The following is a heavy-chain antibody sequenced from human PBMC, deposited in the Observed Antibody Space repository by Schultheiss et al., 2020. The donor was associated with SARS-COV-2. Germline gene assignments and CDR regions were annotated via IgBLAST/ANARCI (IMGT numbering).Heavy chain of an antibody. CDR1: GFTFSSYA. J-gene: IGHJ4*02. Sequence: GGSLRLSCAASGFTFSSYAMSWVRQAPRKRLEWVANIKQDGSEKYYVDSVKGRFTISRDNAKNSLYLQMNSLRAEDTAVYYCARGKTWLQFDSWGQGALVTVSS. CDR2: IKQDGSEK. D-gene: IGHD6-19*01. V-gene: IGHV3-7*03. CDR3: ARGKTWLQFDS.